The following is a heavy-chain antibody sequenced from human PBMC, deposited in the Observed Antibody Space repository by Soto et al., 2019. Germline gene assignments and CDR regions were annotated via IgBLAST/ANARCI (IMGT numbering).Heavy chain of an antibody. D-gene: IGHD6-13*01. V-gene: IGHV3-30*18. CDR2: ICCSGRKK. CDR1: GFTFSNYA. Sequence: VGSLRLSCAPSGFTFSNYAIRWVRQATGKGPEWVAVICCSGRKKYYVDSVKGRFTISRDNSKNTLYLQMNSLRAEDTAVYYCANDGSSSGDYWGQGTLVTVSS. J-gene: IGHJ4*02. CDR3: ANDGSSSGDY.